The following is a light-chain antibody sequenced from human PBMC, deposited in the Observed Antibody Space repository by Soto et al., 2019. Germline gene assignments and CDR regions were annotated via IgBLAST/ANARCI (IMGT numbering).Light chain of an antibody. Sequence: QSALTQPASVSGSPGQSITISCTGTSSDVGGYNYVSWYQQHPGKAPKLMIYAVTNRPSGVSNRFSGSKSGNTASLTISGLQAEDEADYYCSSYTSSSTRVLFGGGTKLTVL. CDR2: AVT. V-gene: IGLV2-14*01. J-gene: IGLJ2*01. CDR1: SSDVGGYNY. CDR3: SSYTSSSTRVL.